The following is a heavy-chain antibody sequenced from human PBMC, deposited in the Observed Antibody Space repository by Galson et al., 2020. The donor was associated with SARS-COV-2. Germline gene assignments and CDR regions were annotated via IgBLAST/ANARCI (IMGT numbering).Heavy chain of an antibody. J-gene: IGHJ5*02. D-gene: IGHD2-2*01. CDR2: IKQDGSEK. Sequence: GGSLRLSCEAPGFTFSSYWMSWVRQAPGKGLEWVANIKQDGSEKYYVDSVKGRFTISRDNAKNSLYLQMNSLRAEDTAVYYCARMSLGYCSSTRCYWGFDPWGQGTLVTVSS. CDR3: ARMSLGYCSSTRCYWGFDP. V-gene: IGHV3-7*01. CDR1: GFTFSSYW.